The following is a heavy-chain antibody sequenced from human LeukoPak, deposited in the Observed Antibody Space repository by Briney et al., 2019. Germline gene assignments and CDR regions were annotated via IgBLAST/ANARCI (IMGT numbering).Heavy chain of an antibody. CDR3: ARMEYSSGWTDYNYYGMDV. CDR2: MNPNSGNT. CDR1: GYTFTIYD. D-gene: IGHD6-19*01. Sequence: ASVKVSCKASGYTFTIYDINWVRQATGQGLEWMGWMNPNSGNTGYAQKFQGRVTMTRNTSISTAYMELSSLRSDDTAVYYCARMEYSSGWTDYNYYGMDVWGQGTTVTVSS. V-gene: IGHV1-8*01. J-gene: IGHJ6*02.